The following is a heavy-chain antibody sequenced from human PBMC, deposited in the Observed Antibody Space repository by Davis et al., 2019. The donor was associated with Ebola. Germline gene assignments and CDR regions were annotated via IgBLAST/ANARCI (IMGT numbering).Heavy chain of an antibody. CDR1: GGNFNSYG. J-gene: IGHJ6*02. V-gene: IGHV1-69*06. Sequence: SVKVSCKASGGNFNSYGISWVRQAPGQGLEWMGGIVPIFDTPKYAPNFQGRVTITADKRTTTVYMELTSLRSDDTAVYYCARDVTVVSDNFYYGMDVWGQGTTVTVSS. CDR2: IVPIFDTP. D-gene: IGHD2-2*01. CDR3: ARDVTVVSDNFYYGMDV.